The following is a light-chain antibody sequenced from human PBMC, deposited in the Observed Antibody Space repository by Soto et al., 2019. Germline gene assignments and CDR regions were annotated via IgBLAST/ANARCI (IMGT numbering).Light chain of an antibody. CDR2: EVN. V-gene: IGLV2-8*01. J-gene: IGLJ2*01. Sequence: QSVLTQPPSASGSPGQSVTISCTGTSSDVGSYNYVSWYQQHPGNAPKLIIYEVNKRPSGVPDRFSGSKSGNTASLTVSGLQPEDEGDYYCSSSAVTKEFVLFGGGTKLTVL. CDR3: SSSAVTKEFVL. CDR1: SSDVGSYNY.